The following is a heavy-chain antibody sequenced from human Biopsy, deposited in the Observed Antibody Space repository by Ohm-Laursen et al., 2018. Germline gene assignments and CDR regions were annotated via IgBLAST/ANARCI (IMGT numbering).Heavy chain of an antibody. J-gene: IGHJ3*02. CDR1: GDSINNYY. V-gene: IGHV4-4*07. CDR2: IHTSGSP. D-gene: IGHD1-26*01. Sequence: DTLSLTCTVSGDSINNYYWSWIRQPAGKGLEWIGRIHTSGSPNYNLSLESRVTMSVDTSKNQFSLNLRSVTAADTAVYYCARGTGRYYVYGAFDIWGQGTVVTVSS. CDR3: ARGTGRYYVYGAFDI.